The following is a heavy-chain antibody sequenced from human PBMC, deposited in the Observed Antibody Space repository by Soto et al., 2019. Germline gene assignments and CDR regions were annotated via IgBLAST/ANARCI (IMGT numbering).Heavy chain of an antibody. CDR2: ISSSSSHI. CDR1: GFTFSSYN. D-gene: IGHD3-9*01. Sequence: GGSLRLSCAASGFTFSSYNMNWVRQAPGKGLEWVSSISSSSSHIYYADSVKGRYTISRDNAKNSLYLQMNSLRAEDTAVYYCARVRTGTLTGWFDPWGQGTLVTVSS. J-gene: IGHJ5*02. V-gene: IGHV3-21*01. CDR3: ARVRTGTLTGWFDP.